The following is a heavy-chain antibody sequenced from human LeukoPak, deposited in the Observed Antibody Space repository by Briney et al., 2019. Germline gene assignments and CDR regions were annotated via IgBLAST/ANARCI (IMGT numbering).Heavy chain of an antibody. CDR2: INHSGST. CDR1: GGSISSSPYY. J-gene: IGHJ5*02. V-gene: IGHV4-39*07. Sequence: SETLSLTCTVSGGSISSSPYYWSWIRQPPGKGLEWIGEINHSGSTNYNPSLKSRVTISVDTSKNQFSLKLSSVTAADTAVYYCARGPRERRFGPWGQGTLVTVSS. CDR3: ARGPRERRFGP. D-gene: IGHD1-1*01.